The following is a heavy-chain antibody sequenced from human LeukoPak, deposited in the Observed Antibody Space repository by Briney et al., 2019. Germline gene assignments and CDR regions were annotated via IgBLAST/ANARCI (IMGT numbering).Heavy chain of an antibody. CDR3: ARITLGVNDYYFYYMQV. D-gene: IGHD1-20*01. CDR1: GYAFTTDG. J-gene: IGHJ6*03. V-gene: IGHV1-18*01. Sequence: ASVKLSCKASGYAFTTDGISWVRQAPGQRLESRGWVNGYNGETNYAQKFQGRIAMTTDTSTTTPYMELRSLRSHGTAVFYCARITLGVNDYYFYYMQVCGTATPVTVSS. CDR2: VNGYNGET.